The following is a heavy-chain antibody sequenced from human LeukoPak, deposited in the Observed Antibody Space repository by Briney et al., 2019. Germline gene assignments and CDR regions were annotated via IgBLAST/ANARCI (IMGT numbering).Heavy chain of an antibody. CDR3: ARDLAYCGGDCYRGGGGPFDY. J-gene: IGHJ4*02. V-gene: IGHV4-61*02. CDR2: IYTSGST. CDR1: GDSISSGSYY. Sequence: PSQTLSLTCTVSGDSISSGSYYWSWIRQPAGKGLEWIGRIYTSGSTNYNPSLKSRVTISVDTSKNQFSLKLSSVTAADTAVYYCARDLAYCGGDCYRGGGGPFDYWGQGTLVTVSS. D-gene: IGHD2-21*02.